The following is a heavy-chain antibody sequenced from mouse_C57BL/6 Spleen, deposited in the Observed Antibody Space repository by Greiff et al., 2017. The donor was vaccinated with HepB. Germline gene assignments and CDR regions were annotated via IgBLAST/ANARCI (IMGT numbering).Heavy chain of an antibody. J-gene: IGHJ4*01. CDR1: GFNITDYY. CDR3: AGTLSTKEVEDAMDY. D-gene: IGHD1-1*01. Sequence: EVQLQQSGAELVKPGASVKLSCTASGFNITDYYMHWVKQRPEQGLEWIGRIDPEDGETKYAPKFQGKATITADTSSNTAYLQLSSLTSEDTAVYYYAGTLSTKEVEDAMDYWGQGTSVTVSS. CDR2: IDPEDGET. V-gene: IGHV14-2*01.